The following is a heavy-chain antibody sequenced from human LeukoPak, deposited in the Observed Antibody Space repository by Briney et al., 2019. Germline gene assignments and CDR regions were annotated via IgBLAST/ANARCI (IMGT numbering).Heavy chain of an antibody. J-gene: IGHJ4*02. CDR2: FYYSGST. CDR3: ARYCSGTSCQRAMDY. CDR1: GGSISNYY. D-gene: IGHD2-2*01. Sequence: SETLSLTCTVSGGSISNYYWSWIRQPPGKGLEWIGYFYYSGSTNYNPSLKSRVIISVDTSKNQFSLKLTSVTAADTAVYYCARYCSGTSCQRAMDYWGQGTLVTVSS. V-gene: IGHV4-59*01.